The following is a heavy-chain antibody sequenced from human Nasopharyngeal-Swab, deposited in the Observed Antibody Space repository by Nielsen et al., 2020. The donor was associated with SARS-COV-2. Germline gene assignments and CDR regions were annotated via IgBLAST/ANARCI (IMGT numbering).Heavy chain of an antibody. J-gene: IGHJ6*02. D-gene: IGHD5-18*01. Sequence: GESLKISCAASGFTFSSYSMNWVRQAPGKGPEWVSSISSSSSYIYYADSVKGRFTISRDNAKYSLYLQMNSLRAEDTAVYYYASDTAMDIYYYYGMDVWGQGTTVTVSS. V-gene: IGHV3-21*01. CDR3: ASDTAMDIYYYYGMDV. CDR2: ISSSSSYI. CDR1: GFTFSSYS.